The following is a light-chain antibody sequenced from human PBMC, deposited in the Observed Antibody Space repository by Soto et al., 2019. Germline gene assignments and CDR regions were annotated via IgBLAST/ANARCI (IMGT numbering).Light chain of an antibody. J-gene: IGKJ5*01. Sequence: EIVLTQSPATLSLSPVARATLSGRASPSVTNFLAWYQQKPGQAPRLLIYGAFNRATGIPARFSGSGSGTDFTLTISSLEPEDSAIYYCQQRNIWPPVTFGQGTRLEIK. CDR1: PSVTNF. CDR3: QQRNIWPPVT. V-gene: IGKV3-11*01. CDR2: GAF.